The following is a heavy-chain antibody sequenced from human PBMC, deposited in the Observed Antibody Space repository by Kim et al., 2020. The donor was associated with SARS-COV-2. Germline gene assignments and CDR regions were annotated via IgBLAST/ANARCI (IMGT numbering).Heavy chain of an antibody. D-gene: IGHD3-3*01. CDR2: IRSKAYGGTT. CDR1: GFTFGDYA. J-gene: IGHJ6*02. Sequence: GGSLRLSCTASGFTFGDYAMSWVRQAPGKGLEWVGFIRSKAYGGTTEYAASVKGRFTISRDDSKSIAYLQMSSLKTEDTAVYYCTRDLPFWSGYYDRLYYYYYYGMDVWGQGTTVTVSS. CDR3: TRDLPFWSGYYDRLYYYYYYGMDV. V-gene: IGHV3-49*04.